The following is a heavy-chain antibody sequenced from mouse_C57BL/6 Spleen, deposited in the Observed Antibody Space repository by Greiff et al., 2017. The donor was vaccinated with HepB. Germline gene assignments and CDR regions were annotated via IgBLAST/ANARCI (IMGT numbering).Heavy chain of an antibody. D-gene: IGHD2-4*01. J-gene: IGHJ3*01. CDR3: ARGRDYDWCAY. V-gene: IGHV1-82*01. Sequence: VQLQQSGPELVKPGASVKISCKASGYAFSSSWMNWVKQRPGKGLEWIGRIYPGDGDTNYNGKFKGKATLTADKSSSTAYMQLSSLTSEDSAVYFCARGRDYDWCAYWGQGTLVTVSA. CDR1: GYAFSSSW. CDR2: IYPGDGDT.